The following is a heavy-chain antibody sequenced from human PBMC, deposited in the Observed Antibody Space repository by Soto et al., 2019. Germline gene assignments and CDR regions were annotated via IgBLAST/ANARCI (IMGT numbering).Heavy chain of an antibody. V-gene: IGHV1-46*01. D-gene: IGHD6-19*01. CDR1: GYTFTSYY. J-gene: IGHJ4*02. CDR3: ARDRSSGWYSLDY. CDR2: INPSGGST. Sequence: QVQLVQSGAEVKKPGASVKVSCKASGYTFTSYYMHWVRQAPGQGLEWMGIINPSGGSTSYAQKFQARVTMTRDTYTSTVYMELSSLRSEDTAVYYCARDRSSGWYSLDYWGQGTLVTVSS.